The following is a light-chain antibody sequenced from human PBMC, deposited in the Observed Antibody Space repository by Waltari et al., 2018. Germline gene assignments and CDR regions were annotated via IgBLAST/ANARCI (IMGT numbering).Light chain of an antibody. V-gene: IGKV3-20*01. Sequence: EIVLTQSPGTLSLSPGERATLSCRASQSVGRSLAWYQQKPGLPPRLLIYDTSSRATGTPGRFSGSGSGTDFSLAISSLEPEDFAVYFCQHYVNLLVTFGQGTKVEI. J-gene: IGKJ1*01. CDR3: QHYVNLLVT. CDR1: QSVGRS. CDR2: DTS.